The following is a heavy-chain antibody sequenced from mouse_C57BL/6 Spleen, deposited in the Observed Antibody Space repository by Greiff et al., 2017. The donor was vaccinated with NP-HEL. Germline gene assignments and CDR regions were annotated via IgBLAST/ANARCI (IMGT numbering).Heavy chain of an antibody. CDR1: GYTFTDYN. CDR2: INPNNGGT. V-gene: IGHV1-18*01. Sequence: EVQLQQSGPELVKPGASVKIPCKASGYTFTDYNMDWVKQSHGKSLEWIGDINPNNGGTIYNQKFKGKATVTVDKSSSTAYMELRSLTSEDTAVYYCARRGTTVVEDAMDYWGQGPSVTVSS. D-gene: IGHD1-1*01. CDR3: ARRGTTVVEDAMDY. J-gene: IGHJ4*01.